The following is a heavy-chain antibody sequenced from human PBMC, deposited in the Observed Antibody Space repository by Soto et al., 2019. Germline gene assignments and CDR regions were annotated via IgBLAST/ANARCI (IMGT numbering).Heavy chain of an antibody. V-gene: IGHV2-70*01. CDR2: INWDNNE. CDR1: GFSLSTLGTC. Sequence: SGPTLVNPTQTLTLNCTFSGFSLSTLGTCLTWIRQPPGKALEWLALINWDNNEYYNPSLKTRLTISRDTSKNQVVLTMTNVDPVDTATYYCARIPHYSDSYYMDYWGQGTLVTVSS. D-gene: IGHD2-21*01. J-gene: IGHJ4*02. CDR3: ARIPHYSDSYYMDY.